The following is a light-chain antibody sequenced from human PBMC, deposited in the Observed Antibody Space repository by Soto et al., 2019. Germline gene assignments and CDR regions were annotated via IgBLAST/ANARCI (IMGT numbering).Light chain of an antibody. CDR2: NTS. Sequence: DIQLTQSPSTLSTSVGDRVTISCRASQSISSWLAWYQQKPGKAPKLLIYNTSNLESGVPSRFSGRGSATEFTLTINSLQPDDFATYYCQHYNNYPYTFGQGTKVEIK. CDR1: QSISSW. CDR3: QHYNNYPYT. J-gene: IGKJ2*01. V-gene: IGKV1-5*03.